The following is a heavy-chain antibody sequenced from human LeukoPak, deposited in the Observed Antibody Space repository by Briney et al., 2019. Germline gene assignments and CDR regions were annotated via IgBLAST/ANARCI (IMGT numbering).Heavy chain of an antibody. CDR3: TTSGSY. Sequence: GGSLRLSCAASGFTFSSYWMSWVRQAPGKGLEWVGRIKSETDGGTIDYAAPAKGRFTISREDSQNTMYLQMNSLKTEDTAVYFCTTSGSYWGQGALVTVSS. J-gene: IGHJ4*02. V-gene: IGHV3-15*01. CDR1: GFTFSSYW. CDR2: IKSETDGGTI.